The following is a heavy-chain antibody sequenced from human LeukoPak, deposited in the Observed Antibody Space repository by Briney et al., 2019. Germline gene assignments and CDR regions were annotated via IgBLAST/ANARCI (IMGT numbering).Heavy chain of an antibody. CDR1: GFTFDDYG. CDR2: INWNGGST. J-gene: IGHJ5*02. V-gene: IGHV3-20*04. Sequence: GGSLRLSCAASGFTFDDYGMSWVRQAPGKGLEWVSGINWNGGSTGYADSVKGRFTISRDDAKNSLYLQMNSLRAEGTALYYCARHHHYYDSSGYPQFDPWGQGTLVTVSS. D-gene: IGHD3-22*01. CDR3: ARHHHYYDSSGYPQFDP.